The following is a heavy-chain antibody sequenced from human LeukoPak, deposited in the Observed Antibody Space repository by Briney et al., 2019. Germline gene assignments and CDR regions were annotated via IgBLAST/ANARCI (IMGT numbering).Heavy chain of an antibody. CDR1: GFTFRDFS. D-gene: IGHD2/OR15-2a*01. V-gene: IGHV3-43*02. CDR2: ISRDGGDT. CDR3: AKGNKSFSFNFDY. J-gene: IGHJ4*02. Sequence: GGSLRLSCAASGFTFRDFSMHWVRQAPGKGLEWVSLISRDGGDTHYADSVKGRFTISRDNSKNSLYLQMSSLRVEDTAFYYCAKGNKSFSFNFDYWGQGALVT.